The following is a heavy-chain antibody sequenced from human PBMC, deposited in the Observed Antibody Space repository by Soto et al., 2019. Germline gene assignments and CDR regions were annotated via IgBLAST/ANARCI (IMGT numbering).Heavy chain of an antibody. CDR1: GGTFSSLA. CDR2: LVPVFGTA. CDR3: ARSPGVFDY. J-gene: IGHJ4*02. D-gene: IGHD3-10*01. Sequence: QVQLVQSGAEVKKPGSSVKVSCKASGGTFSSLAISWVRQAPGQGLEWMGGLVPVFGTANYAQKFQDRVTITAYKSTSTSYVELSSLRSEDTAVYYCARSPGVFDYWGQGTLVTVSS. V-gene: IGHV1-69*06.